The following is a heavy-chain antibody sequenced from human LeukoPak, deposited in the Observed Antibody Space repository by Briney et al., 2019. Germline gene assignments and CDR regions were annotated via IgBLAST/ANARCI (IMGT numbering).Heavy chain of an antibody. CDR1: GFIFSSYG. CDR2: IWYDGSNK. J-gene: IGHJ4*02. D-gene: IGHD6-6*01. V-gene: IGHV3-33*01. CDR3: ARVSGSSSGCVDY. Sequence: GGSLRLSCAASGFIFSSYGMHWVRQAPGKGLEWVAVIWYDGSNKYYADSVKGRFTISRDNSKNTLYLQMNSLRAEDTAVYYCARVSGSSSGCVDYWGQGTLVTVSS.